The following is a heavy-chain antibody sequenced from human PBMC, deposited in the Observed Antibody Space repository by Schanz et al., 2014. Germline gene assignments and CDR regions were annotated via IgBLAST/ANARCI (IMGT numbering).Heavy chain of an antibody. CDR2: IYNSGKT. D-gene: IGHD3-10*01. CDR3: ARVVLGGDAFDI. J-gene: IGHJ3*02. CDR1: GGSISSEY. V-gene: IGHV4-4*07. Sequence: QVQLQESGPALVKPSETLSLTCTVSGGSISSEYWSWIRQPAGKGLEWIGRIYNSGKTNYNPSLEMRVRMSVDPSKKQLSLKLRSVSAADTAVYYCARVVLGGDAFDIWGQGTMVAVSS.